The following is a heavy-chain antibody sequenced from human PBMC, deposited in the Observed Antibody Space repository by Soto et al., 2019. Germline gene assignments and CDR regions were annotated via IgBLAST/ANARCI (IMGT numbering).Heavy chain of an antibody. J-gene: IGHJ5*02. Sequence: SETLSLTCTVSGGSISSSSYYWGWIRQPPGKGLEWIGSIYYSGSTYYNPSLKSRVTISVDTSKNQFSLKLSSVTAADTAVYYCARPTRFGDFSTVWFDPWGQGTLVTVSS. CDR2: IYYSGST. D-gene: IGHD3-10*01. V-gene: IGHV4-39*01. CDR1: GGSISSSSYY. CDR3: ARPTRFGDFSTVWFDP.